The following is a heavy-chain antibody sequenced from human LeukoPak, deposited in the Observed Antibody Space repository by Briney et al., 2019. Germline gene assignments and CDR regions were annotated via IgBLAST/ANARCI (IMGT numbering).Heavy chain of an antibody. D-gene: IGHD3-22*01. CDR3: ASVADSSNYFLYY. CDR1: AGSISSGSYY. Sequence: NASETLSLTCTVSAGSISSGSYYWNWIRQPAGKGLELIGLIYASEIINYHPSLKSRVAISVDTSKNQFSLRLSSVTAADTAVYYCASVADSSNYFLYYWGQGILVTVSS. CDR2: IYASEII. V-gene: IGHV4-61*02. J-gene: IGHJ4*02.